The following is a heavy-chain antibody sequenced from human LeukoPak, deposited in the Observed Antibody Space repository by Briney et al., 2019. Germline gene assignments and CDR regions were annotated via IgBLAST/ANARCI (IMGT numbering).Heavy chain of an antibody. CDR1: GFPFSSYG. Sequence: PGGSLRLSCVASGFPFSSYGMHWVRQAPGKGLEWVAVIWSVGGAEYYADSVKGRFTISRDNAKNSLYLQMDSLRVEDTAFYYCAKDNRRHYTSGPNPDSLHWGQGALVTVSS. D-gene: IGHD6-19*01. CDR2: IWSVGGAE. V-gene: IGHV3-33*03. CDR3: AKDNRRHYTSGPNPDSLH. J-gene: IGHJ4*02.